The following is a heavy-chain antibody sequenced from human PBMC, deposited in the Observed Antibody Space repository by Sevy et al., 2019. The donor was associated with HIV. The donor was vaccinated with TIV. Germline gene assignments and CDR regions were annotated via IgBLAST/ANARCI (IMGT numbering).Heavy chain of an antibody. Sequence: ASVKVSCKVSGYTITKLSMHWVLQGPGKGLEWMGSCDPEDGETIYAQKFQGRVTMTEDTSTDTAHMELRSLKSEDTAVYYCATTKDYYESSGSPFDYWGQGTLVTVSS. V-gene: IGHV1-24*01. J-gene: IGHJ4*02. CDR1: GYTITKLS. D-gene: IGHD3-22*01. CDR2: CDPEDGET. CDR3: ATTKDYYESSGSPFDY.